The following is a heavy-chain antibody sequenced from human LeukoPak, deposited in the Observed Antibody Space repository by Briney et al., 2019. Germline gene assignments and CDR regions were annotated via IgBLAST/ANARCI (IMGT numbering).Heavy chain of an antibody. CDR1: GGSFSGKC. Sequence: SETLSLTCAVYGGSFSGKCWTWIRQPPGKGLEWIGEITHSGSTYYNPSLKSRVTISVDTSKNQFSLKLNSVTAADTAVYYCARDLMTWGQGTLVTVSS. V-gene: IGHV4-34*01. J-gene: IGHJ1*01. CDR2: ITHSGST. CDR3: ARDLMT.